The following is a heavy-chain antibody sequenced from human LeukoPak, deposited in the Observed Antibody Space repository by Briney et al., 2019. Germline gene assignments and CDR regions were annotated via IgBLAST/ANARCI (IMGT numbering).Heavy chain of an antibody. CDR1: GYTFTSYG. J-gene: IGHJ4*02. D-gene: IGHD5-12*01. CDR3: AWPGIVATMDYTLLDY. Sequence: SVKVSCKASGYTFTSYGISWVRQAPGQGLEWMGRIIPILGIANYAQKFQGRVTITADKSTSTAYMELSSLRSEDTAVYYCAWPGIVATMDYTLLDYWGQGTLVTVSS. CDR2: IIPILGIA. V-gene: IGHV1-69*04.